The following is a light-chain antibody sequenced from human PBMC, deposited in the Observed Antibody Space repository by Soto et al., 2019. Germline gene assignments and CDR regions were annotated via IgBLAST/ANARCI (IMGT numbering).Light chain of an antibody. J-gene: IGLJ1*01. CDR3: LLSYSGARGV. CDR2: DTS. Sequence: QAVVTQEPSLTVSPGGTVTLTCGSSTGAVTSGHYPYWFQQKPGQAPRTLIYDTSNKDSWTPARFSGSLLGGKAALTLSGAQPEDEAEYYCLLSYSGARGVFGTGTKLTVL. V-gene: IGLV7-46*01. CDR1: TGAVTSGHY.